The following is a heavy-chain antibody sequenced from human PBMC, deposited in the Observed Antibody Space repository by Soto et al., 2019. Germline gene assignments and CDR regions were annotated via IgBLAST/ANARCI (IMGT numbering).Heavy chain of an antibody. D-gene: IGHD2-2*01. CDR3: ARSPADIVVVPAAGFFDY. CDR1: GYTFTSYG. J-gene: IGHJ4*02. CDR2: ISAYNGNT. Sequence: GASVKVSCKAPGYTFTSYGISWVRQAPGQGLEWMGWISAYNGNTNYAQKLQGRVTMTTDTSTSTAYMELRSLRSDDTAVYYCARSPADIVVVPAAGFFDYWGQGTLVTVSS. V-gene: IGHV1-18*01.